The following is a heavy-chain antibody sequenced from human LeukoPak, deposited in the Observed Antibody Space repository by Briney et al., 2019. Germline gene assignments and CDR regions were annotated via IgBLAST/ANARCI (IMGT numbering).Heavy chain of an antibody. CDR1: GFTFSSYE. CDR3: ARTVARIGY. J-gene: IGHJ4*02. CDR2: ISSSGSTI. V-gene: IGHV3-48*03. D-gene: IGHD4-23*01. Sequence: PGGSLRLSCAASGFTFSSYEMNWVRQAPGKGLEWVSHISSSGSTIYYTDSVKGRFTISGDNSKNLLYLQMNSLRAEDTAIYYCARTVARIGYWGQGTLVTVSS.